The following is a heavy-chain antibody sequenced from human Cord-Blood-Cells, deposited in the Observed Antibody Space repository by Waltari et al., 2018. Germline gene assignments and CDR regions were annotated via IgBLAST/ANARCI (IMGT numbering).Heavy chain of an antibody. CDR3: ARPRGSYYAFDI. CDR2: IYYSGST. J-gene: IGHJ3*02. CDR1: GGPISSSSYY. V-gene: IGHV4-39*01. D-gene: IGHD1-26*01. Sequence: QLQLQESGPGLVQPSETLSLPCTVSGGPISSSSYYWGWFRQPPGKGLEWIGSIYYSGSTYYNPSLKSRVTISVDTSKNQFSLKLSSVTAADTAVYYCARPRGSYYAFDIWGQGTMVTVSS.